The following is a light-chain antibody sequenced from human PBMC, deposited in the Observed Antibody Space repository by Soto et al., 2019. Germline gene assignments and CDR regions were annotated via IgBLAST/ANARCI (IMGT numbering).Light chain of an antibody. J-gene: IGKJ2*01. CDR3: QPDDSSPPYN. V-gene: IGKV3-20*01. Sequence: EIVLTQSPVTLSLSPGERATLSCRASRSFASSYLGWYQQKPGQAPRLLIYAASTRATGIPDRFSGSGSATDFTLTICRLEAEASAVYDCQPDDSSPPYNFGQGNKLEIK. CDR1: RSFASSY. CDR2: AAS.